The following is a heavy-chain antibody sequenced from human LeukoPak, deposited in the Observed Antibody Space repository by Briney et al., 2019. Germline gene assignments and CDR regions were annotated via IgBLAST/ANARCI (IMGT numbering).Heavy chain of an antibody. CDR2: ISAYNGNT. CDR3: ARGIRLLRYFDWLLYGDAFDI. D-gene: IGHD3-9*01. Sequence: ASVTVSCKASGYTFTSYGISWVRQAPGQGLEWMGWISAYNGNTNYAQKLQGRVTMTTDTSTSTAYMELRSLRSDDTAVYYCARGIRLLRYFDWLLYGDAFDIWGQGTMVTVSS. CDR1: GYTFTSYG. V-gene: IGHV1-18*01. J-gene: IGHJ3*02.